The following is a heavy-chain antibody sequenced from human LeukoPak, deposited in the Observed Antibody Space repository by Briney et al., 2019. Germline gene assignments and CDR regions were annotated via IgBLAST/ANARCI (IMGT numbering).Heavy chain of an antibody. Sequence: GGSLRLSCAASGFTFSSYAMSWVRQAPGKGLEWVSAITSSGAYTFYADSVKGRLTISRDNSKNTLYLQMNSLRAEDTAIYYCVRDEDLYSMTWYVFGYWGQGTLVTVSS. D-gene: IGHD5-12*01. J-gene: IGHJ4*02. V-gene: IGHV3-23*01. CDR2: ITSSGAYT. CDR1: GFTFSSYA. CDR3: VRDEDLYSMTWYVFGY.